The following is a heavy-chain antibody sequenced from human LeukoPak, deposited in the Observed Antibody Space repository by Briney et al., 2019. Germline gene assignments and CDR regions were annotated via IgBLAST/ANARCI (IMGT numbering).Heavy chain of an antibody. CDR1: GGSISSYY. Sequence: SETLSLTCTVSGGSISSYYWSWIRQPPGKGLEWIGYIYYSGSTNYNPSLKSRVTISVDTSKNQFSLKLSSVTAADTAVYYCARSEGRDGCNFDYWGQGTLVTVSS. CDR3: ARSEGRDGCNFDY. CDR2: IYYSGST. V-gene: IGHV4-59*01. D-gene: IGHD5-24*01. J-gene: IGHJ4*02.